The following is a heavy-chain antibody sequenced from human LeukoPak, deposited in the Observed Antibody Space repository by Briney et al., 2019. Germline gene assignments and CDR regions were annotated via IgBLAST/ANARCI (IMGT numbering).Heavy chain of an antibody. V-gene: IGHV3-30*18. D-gene: IGHD6-19*01. Sequence: GRSLRLSCAASGFTFSSYGMHWVRQARGKGLEWVAVISYDGSDKYYADSVKGRFTISRDNSKNTLYLQMNSLRAEDTAVYYCAKDKNVRYRSGWYWGEFDYWGQGTLVTVSS. CDR1: GFTFSSYG. CDR3: AKDKNVRYRSGWYWGEFDY. J-gene: IGHJ4*02. CDR2: ISYDGSDK.